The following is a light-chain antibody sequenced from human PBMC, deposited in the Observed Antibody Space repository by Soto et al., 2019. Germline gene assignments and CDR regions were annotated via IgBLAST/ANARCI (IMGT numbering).Light chain of an antibody. Sequence: QSVLTQPASVSGSLGQSITISCTGTSSDVGGYNYVSWYQQHPGKAPKLMIYEVSNRPSGVSNRFSGAKSGNTASLSISGLQAEDEADYYCSSYTTSSTLVFGGGTQLTVL. CDR3: SSYTTSSTLV. CDR2: EVS. V-gene: IGLV2-14*01. CDR1: SSDVGGYNY. J-gene: IGLJ3*02.